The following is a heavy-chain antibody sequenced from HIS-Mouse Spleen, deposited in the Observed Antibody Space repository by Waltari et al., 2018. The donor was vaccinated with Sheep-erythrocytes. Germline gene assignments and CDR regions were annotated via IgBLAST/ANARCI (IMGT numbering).Heavy chain of an antibody. CDR3: ARVASGATFDY. V-gene: IGHV3-21*01. CDR2: ISSSSSYI. J-gene: IGHJ4*02. Sequence: EVQLVESGGGLVQPGRSLRLSCAASGFTFSSYSMNWVRQAPGTGLEWVSSISSSSSYIYYADSVKGRFTISRDNAKNSLYLQMNSLRAEDTAVYYCARVASGATFDYWGQGTLVTVSS. CDR1: GFTFSSYS. D-gene: IGHD1-26*01.